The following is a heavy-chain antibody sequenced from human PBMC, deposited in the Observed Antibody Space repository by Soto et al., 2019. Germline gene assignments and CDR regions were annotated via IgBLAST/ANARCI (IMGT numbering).Heavy chain of an antibody. Sequence: PGESLKISCNTSGYSFTSHWIAWGRQMPGKGLEWRGIIYPSDSDIRYRPSFQGQVTISVDKSISTAYLQWSSLKASDTATYYCARQDYSNYRGGMDVWGQGATVTVSS. CDR1: GYSFTSHW. J-gene: IGHJ6*02. CDR3: ARQDYSNYRGGMDV. CDR2: IYPSDSDI. V-gene: IGHV5-51*01. D-gene: IGHD2-2*01.